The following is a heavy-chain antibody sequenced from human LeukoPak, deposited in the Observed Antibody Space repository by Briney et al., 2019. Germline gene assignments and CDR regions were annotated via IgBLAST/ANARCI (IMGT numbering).Heavy chain of an antibody. CDR1: GFTFSSYA. J-gene: IGHJ4*02. CDR3: ARDLGYGSGSLDY. D-gene: IGHD3-10*01. V-gene: IGHV3-23*01. CDR2: ISGTGGRT. Sequence: GGSLRLSCAASGFTFSSYAMSWVRQAPGKGLEWVSAISGTGGRTYYADSVKGRFTISRDNSKNTLFLQMNSLRAEDTAVYYCARDLGYGSGSLDYWGQGTLVTVSS.